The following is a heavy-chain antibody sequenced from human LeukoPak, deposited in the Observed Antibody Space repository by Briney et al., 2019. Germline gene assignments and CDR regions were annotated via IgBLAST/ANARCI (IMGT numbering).Heavy chain of an antibody. V-gene: IGHV3-23*01. Sequence: DPGGSLRLSCAASGFTFSSYAMSWVRQAPGKGLECISGFSGSGGSTYYADSVKGRFTISRDNAKNSLYLQMNSLRAEDTAVYYCAKDLRFLEWSQDYWGQGTLVTVSS. J-gene: IGHJ4*02. CDR2: FSGSGGST. CDR3: AKDLRFLEWSQDY. D-gene: IGHD3-3*01. CDR1: GFTFSSYA.